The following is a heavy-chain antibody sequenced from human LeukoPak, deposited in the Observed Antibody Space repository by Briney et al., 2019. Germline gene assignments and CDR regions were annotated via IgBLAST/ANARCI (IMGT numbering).Heavy chain of an antibody. CDR3: ARRKKATAPADI. CDR2: IYYSGST. Sequence: PSETLSLTCTVSGGSISSSSYYWGWIRQPPGKGLEWIGSIYYSGSTYYNPSLKSRVTISVDTSKNQFSLKLSSVTAADTAVYYCARRKKATAPADIWGRGTMVTVSS. V-gene: IGHV4-39*07. D-gene: IGHD1-1*01. CDR1: GGSISSSSYY. J-gene: IGHJ3*02.